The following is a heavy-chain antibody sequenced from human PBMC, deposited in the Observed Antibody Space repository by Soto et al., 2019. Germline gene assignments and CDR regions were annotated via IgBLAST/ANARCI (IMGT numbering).Heavy chain of an antibody. CDR1: GFTFSSYA. Sequence: GGSLRLSCAASGFTFSSYAMHWVRQEPGKGLEWVAVISYDGSNKYYADSVKGRFTISRDNSKNTLYLQMNSLRAEDTAVYYCARDGGVSSSGWPSYYYYYGMDVWGQGTTVTVSS. CDR3: ARDGGVSSSGWPSYYYYYGMDV. V-gene: IGHV3-30-3*01. J-gene: IGHJ6*02. CDR2: ISYDGSNK. D-gene: IGHD6-19*01.